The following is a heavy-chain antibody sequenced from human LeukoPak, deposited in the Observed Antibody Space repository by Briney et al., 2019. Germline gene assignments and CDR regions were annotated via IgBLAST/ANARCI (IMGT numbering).Heavy chain of an antibody. CDR1: VYTFTGYY. CDR2: INPNSGGT. D-gene: IGHD6-13*01. Sequence: ASVKVSCKASVYTFTGYYMHSVRQAPGQGLEWMGWINPNSGGTNYAQKFQGRVTMTRDTSISTAYMELSRLRSDATAVYYCATQAAALGYYYYMDVWGKGTTVTVSS. J-gene: IGHJ6*03. CDR3: ATQAAALGYYYYMDV. V-gene: IGHV1-2*02.